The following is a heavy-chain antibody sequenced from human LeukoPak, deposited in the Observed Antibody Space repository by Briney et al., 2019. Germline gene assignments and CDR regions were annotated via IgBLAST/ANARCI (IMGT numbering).Heavy chain of an antibody. V-gene: IGHV3-72*01. J-gene: IGHJ4*02. CDR3: AKAFCSEKQCTLDY. CDR1: GFTFSAHY. D-gene: IGHD3-3*01. Sequence: GGSLRLSCAASGFTFSAHYMDWVRQAPGKGLEWVGRIREKVNSYTTVYAASVKGRFTISRDDSTNSVFLQVNSLKTEDTAVYYCAKAFCSEKQCTLDYWGQGTLVTVSS. CDR2: IREKVNSYTT.